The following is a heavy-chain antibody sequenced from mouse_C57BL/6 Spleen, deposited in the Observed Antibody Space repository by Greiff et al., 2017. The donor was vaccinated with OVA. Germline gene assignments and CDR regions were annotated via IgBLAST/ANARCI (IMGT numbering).Heavy chain of an antibody. Sequence: QVQLQQPGAELVKPGASVKLSCKASGYTFTSYWMQWVKQRPGQGLEWIGEIDPSDSYTNYNQKFKGKATLTVDTSSSTAYMQLSSLTSEDSAVYYCARGYYGSSDAMDYWGQGTSVTVSS. D-gene: IGHD1-1*01. V-gene: IGHV1-50*01. CDR2: IDPSDSYT. CDR1: GYTFTSYW. J-gene: IGHJ4*01. CDR3: ARGYYGSSDAMDY.